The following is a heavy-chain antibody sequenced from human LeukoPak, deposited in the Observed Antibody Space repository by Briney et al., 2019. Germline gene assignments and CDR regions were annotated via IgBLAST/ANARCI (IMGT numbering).Heavy chain of an antibody. CDR2: ISGSGGST. V-gene: IGHV3-23*01. J-gene: IGHJ1*01. Sequence: GGSLRPSCAASGFTFSSYAMSWVRQAPGKGLEWVSAISGSGGSTYYADSVKGRFTISRDNSNNTLYLQMNSLRAEDTAVYYCAKERNPAPVAAEYFQHWGQGTLVTVSS. D-gene: IGHD1-14*01. CDR1: GFTFSSYA. CDR3: AKERNPAPVAAEYFQH.